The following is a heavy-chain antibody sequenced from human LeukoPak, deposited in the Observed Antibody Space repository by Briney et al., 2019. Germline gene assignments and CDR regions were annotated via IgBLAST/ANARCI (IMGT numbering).Heavy chain of an antibody. V-gene: IGHV1-18*01. Sequence: GASVKVSCKASGYTFTTYGITWVRQAPEQGLEWMGWISAYNGNTNYAQKLQGRVTMTTDTSTSTAYMELRSLRSDDTAVYSCARSNNYNAFDIWGQGTMVTVSS. J-gene: IGHJ3*02. D-gene: IGHD4-11*01. CDR1: GYTFTTYG. CDR3: ARSNNYNAFDI. CDR2: ISAYNGNT.